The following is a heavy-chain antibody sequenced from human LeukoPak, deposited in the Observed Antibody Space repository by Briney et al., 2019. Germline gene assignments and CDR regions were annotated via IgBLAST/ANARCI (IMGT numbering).Heavy chain of an antibody. V-gene: IGHV3-30*03. J-gene: IGHJ4*02. CDR2: ISYDGSNK. D-gene: IGHD3-3*01. CDR1: GFTFSSYG. Sequence: GGSLRLSCAASGFTFSSYGMHWVRQAPGKGLKWVADISYDGSNKYYADSVKGRFTISRDNSKNTLYLRMNSLRAEDTAVYYCGTYYDFWSGYPAFDYWGQGTLVTVSS. CDR3: GTYYDFWSGYPAFDY.